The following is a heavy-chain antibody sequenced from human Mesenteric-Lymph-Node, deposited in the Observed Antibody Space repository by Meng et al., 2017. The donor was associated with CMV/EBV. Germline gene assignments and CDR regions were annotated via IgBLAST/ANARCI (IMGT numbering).Heavy chain of an antibody. J-gene: IGHJ3*02. CDR3: ARGGYRCSSTSCGIDAFDI. CDR2: IKQDGSEK. D-gene: IGHD2-2*01. V-gene: IGHV3-7*03. CDR1: GFTFSSYW. Sequence: GGSLRLSCAASGFTFSSYWMSWVRQAPGKGLEWVANIKQDGSEKYYVDSVKGRFTISRDNAKNSLYLQMNSLRAEDTAVYYCARGGYRCSSTSCGIDAFDIWGQGTMVTVSS.